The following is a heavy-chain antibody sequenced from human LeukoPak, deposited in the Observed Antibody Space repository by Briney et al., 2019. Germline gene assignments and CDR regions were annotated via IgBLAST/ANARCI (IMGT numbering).Heavy chain of an antibody. CDR3: AKGPYYDILTGYYSDY. CDR1: GFTFSSYA. CDR2: ISGSGGST. Sequence: PGGSLRLSCAASGFTFSSYAMSWVRQAPGKGLEWVSAISGSGGSTYYADSVKGRFTISRDNSKTTLYLQMNSLRAEDTAVYYCAKGPYYDILTGYYSDYWGQGTPVTVSS. D-gene: IGHD3-9*01. V-gene: IGHV3-23*01. J-gene: IGHJ4*02.